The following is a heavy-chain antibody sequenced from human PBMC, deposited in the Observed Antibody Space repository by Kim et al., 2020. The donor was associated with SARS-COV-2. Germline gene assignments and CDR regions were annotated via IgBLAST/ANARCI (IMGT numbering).Heavy chain of an antibody. Sequence: GESLKISCKGSGYSFTSYWISWVRQMPGKGLEWMGRIDPSDSYTNYSPYFQGHVTISADKSISTAYLQWSSLKASDTAMYYCARSGIAAAGRGQLQHWGQGTLVTVSS. CDR2: IDPSDSYT. V-gene: IGHV5-10-1*01. J-gene: IGHJ1*01. D-gene: IGHD6-13*01. CDR1: GYSFTSYW. CDR3: ARSGIAAAGRGQLQH.